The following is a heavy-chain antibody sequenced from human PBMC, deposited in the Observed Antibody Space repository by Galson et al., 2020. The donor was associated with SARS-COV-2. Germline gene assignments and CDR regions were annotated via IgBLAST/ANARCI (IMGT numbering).Heavy chain of an antibody. J-gene: IGHJ6*03. Sequence: SVNVYCKASGGTFSSYAISWVRQAPGQGLEWMGGIIPIFGTANYAQKFQGRVTITADESTSTAYMELSSLRSEDTAVYYWARGGWVRGVILPYYYYYMDVWGKGTTVTVSS. V-gene: IGHV1-69*13. CDR1: GGTFSSYA. D-gene: IGHD3-10*01. CDR3: ARGGWVRGVILPYYYYYMDV. CDR2: IIPIFGTA.